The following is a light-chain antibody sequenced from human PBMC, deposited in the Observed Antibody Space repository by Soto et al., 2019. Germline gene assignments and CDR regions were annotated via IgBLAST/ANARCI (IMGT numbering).Light chain of an antibody. CDR2: EVS. J-gene: IGLJ1*01. Sequence: ALTQPPSASGSPGQSVTISCTGTSSDVGGYNYVSWYQQHPGKAPKLMIYEVSKRPSGVPDRFSGSKSGNTASLTVSGFQAEDEADYYCSSYAGSNNLVFGTGTKVTVL. V-gene: IGLV2-8*01. CDR3: SSYAGSNNLV. CDR1: SSDVGGYNY.